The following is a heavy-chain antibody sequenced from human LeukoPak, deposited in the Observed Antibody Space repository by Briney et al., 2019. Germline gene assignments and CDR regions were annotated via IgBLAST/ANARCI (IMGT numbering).Heavy chain of an antibody. CDR1: GGSISSGSYY. CDR3: AREIAVAGTWESDHYYGMDV. Sequence: SQTLSLTCTVSGGSISSGSYYWSWIRQPPGKGLEWIGYIYYSGSTNYNPSLKSRVTISVDTSKNQFSLKLSSVTAADTAVYYCAREIAVAGTWESDHYYGMDVWGQGTTVTVSS. V-gene: IGHV4-61*01. D-gene: IGHD6-19*01. CDR2: IYYSGST. J-gene: IGHJ6*02.